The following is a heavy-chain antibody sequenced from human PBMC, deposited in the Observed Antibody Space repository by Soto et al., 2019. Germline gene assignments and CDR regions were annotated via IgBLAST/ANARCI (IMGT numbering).Heavy chain of an antibody. CDR1: GFALVDY. Sequence: QVQLVESGGGLVKPGGSLTLSCTASGFALVDYMSWIRQAPGKGLESVSYISGSGAYTTYADSVRGRFTISRDNAKNSLYLQMNNLRAEDTAVYYYARDYSNKGFDYWGQGTLVTVSS. V-gene: IGHV3-11*05. J-gene: IGHJ4*02. CDR3: ARDYSNKGFDY. D-gene: IGHD5-18*01. CDR2: ISGSGAYT.